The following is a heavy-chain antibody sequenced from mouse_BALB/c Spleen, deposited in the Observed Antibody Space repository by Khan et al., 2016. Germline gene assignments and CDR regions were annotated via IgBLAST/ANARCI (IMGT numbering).Heavy chain of an antibody. CDR3: ASDLLWYAMDY. D-gene: IGHD2-1*01. CDR1: GYTFTSYN. CDR2: IDPYNGGT. Sequence: VQLKQSGPELVKPGASVKVSCKASGYTFTSYNMYWVKQSHGKSLEWIGYIDPYNGGTNYNQKFKGKATLTVDKSSSTAYMHLNSLTSEDSAVFYCASDLLWYAMDYWGQGTSVTVSS. J-gene: IGHJ4*01. V-gene: IGHV1S135*01.